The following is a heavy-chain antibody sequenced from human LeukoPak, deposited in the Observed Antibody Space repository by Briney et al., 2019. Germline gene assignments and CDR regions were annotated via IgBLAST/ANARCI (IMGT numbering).Heavy chain of an antibody. D-gene: IGHD3-10*01. J-gene: IGHJ6*03. Sequence: ASVKVSCKASGYTFTGYYMHWVRQAPGQGLEWMGWISPTSGGTNYAQKFQGRVTMTRDTSISTAYMALSRLRSDDTAVYYCAREAYASGSFRTAYYYMDVWGKGTTVTVSS. CDR3: AREAYASGSFRTAYYYMDV. CDR1: GYTFTGYY. V-gene: IGHV1-2*02. CDR2: ISPTSGGT.